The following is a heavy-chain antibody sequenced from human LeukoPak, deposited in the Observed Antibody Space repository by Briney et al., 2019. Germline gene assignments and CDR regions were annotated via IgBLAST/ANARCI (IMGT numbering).Heavy chain of an antibody. CDR1: GGTFSSYA. D-gene: IGHD6-13*01. V-gene: IGHV1-69*05. Sequence: SVKVSCKASGGTFSSYAISWVRQAPGQGLEWMGGIIPIFGTANYAQKFQGRVTITTDESTSTAYMELSSLRSEDTAVYYCARLCIAAAGMRGFPWFDPWGQGTLVTVSS. CDR3: ARLCIAAAGMRGFPWFDP. J-gene: IGHJ5*02. CDR2: IIPIFGTA.